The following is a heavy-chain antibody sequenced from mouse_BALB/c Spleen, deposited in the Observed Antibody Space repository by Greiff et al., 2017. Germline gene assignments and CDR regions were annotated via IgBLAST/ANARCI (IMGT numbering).Heavy chain of an antibody. J-gene: IGHJ3*01. Sequence: EVQVVESGGDLVKPGGSLKLSCAASGFTFSSYGMSWVRQTPDKRLEWVATISSGGSYTYYPDSVKGRFTISRDNAKNTLYLQMSSLKSEDTAMYYCARHHSSGYSWFAYWGQGTLVTVSA. CDR2: ISSGGSYT. CDR1: GFTFSSYG. CDR3: ARHHSSGYSWFAY. D-gene: IGHD3-1*01. V-gene: IGHV5-6*01.